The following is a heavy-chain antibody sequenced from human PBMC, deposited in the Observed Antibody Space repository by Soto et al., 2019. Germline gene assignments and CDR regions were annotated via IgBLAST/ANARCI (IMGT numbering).Heavy chain of an antibody. CDR1: GGSFSGYY. CDR2: INHSGST. J-gene: IGHJ3*02. D-gene: IGHD5-12*01. Sequence: QVQLQQWGAGLLKPSETLSLTCAVYGGSFSGYYWSWIRQPPGKGLEWIGEINHSGSTNYNPSLKSRVTISVDTSKNQFSLKLSSVTAADTAVYYCARDRSGYEPHSMKHAFDIWGQGTMVTVSS. V-gene: IGHV4-34*01. CDR3: ARDRSGYEPHSMKHAFDI.